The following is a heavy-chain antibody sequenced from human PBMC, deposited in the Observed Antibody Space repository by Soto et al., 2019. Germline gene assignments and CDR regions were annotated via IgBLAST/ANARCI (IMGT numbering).Heavy chain of an antibody. CDR3: ARGPILQGATSRLDP. J-gene: IGHJ5*02. V-gene: IGHV1-69*01. D-gene: IGHD1-1*01. CDR2: IIPMTGTP. Sequence: VPGHGLEWMGGIIPMTGTPNYAEKFQGRLTLTADASTRTAYLVLSSRKYEDTAVYYCARGPILQGATSRLDPWGQGTVVIVAS.